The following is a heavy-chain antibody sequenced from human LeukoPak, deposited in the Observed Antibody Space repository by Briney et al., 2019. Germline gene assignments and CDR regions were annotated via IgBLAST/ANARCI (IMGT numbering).Heavy chain of an antibody. CDR2: ISGSGGST. CDR1: GFTFSSYG. J-gene: IGHJ4*02. D-gene: IGHD4-11*01. CDR3: AKVGYSIRYYFDY. V-gene: IGHV3-23*01. Sequence: GGSLRLSCAASGFTFSSYGMHWVRQAPGKGLEWVSAISGSGGSTYYADSVKGRFTISRDNSKHTLYLQMNSLRAEDTAVYYCAKVGYSIRYYFDYWGQGTLVTVSS.